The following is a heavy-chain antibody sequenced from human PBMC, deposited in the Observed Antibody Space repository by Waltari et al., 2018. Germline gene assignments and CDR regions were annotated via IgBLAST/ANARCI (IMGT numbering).Heavy chain of an antibody. D-gene: IGHD3-22*01. CDR2: IILIFGTA. CDR1: GGTFSSYA. Sequence: QVQLVQSGAEVKKPGSSVKVSCKASGGTFSSYAISWVRQAPGPGLEWMGGIILIFGTANYAQKVQGRVTITADESTSTAYMELSSLRSEDRAVYYCAGCYYDSSGYYYPKFDYWGQGTLVTVSS. CDR3: AGCYYDSSGYYYPKFDY. J-gene: IGHJ4*02. V-gene: IGHV1-69*01.